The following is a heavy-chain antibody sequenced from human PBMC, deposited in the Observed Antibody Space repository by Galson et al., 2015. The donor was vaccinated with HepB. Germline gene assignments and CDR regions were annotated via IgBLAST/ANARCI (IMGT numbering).Heavy chain of an antibody. D-gene: IGHD5/OR15-5a*01. J-gene: IGHJ4*02. CDR2: ISGSGTTT. V-gene: IGHV3-23*01. Sequence: SLRLSCAASGFTFNSYALSWVRQAPGKGLEWVSSISGSGTTTYYADSVKGRSTISRDNSRNTVFLQMNSLRAEDTAVYYCAKRGLYEAVDSWGQGTLVTVSS. CDR3: AKRGLYEAVDS. CDR1: GFTFNSYA.